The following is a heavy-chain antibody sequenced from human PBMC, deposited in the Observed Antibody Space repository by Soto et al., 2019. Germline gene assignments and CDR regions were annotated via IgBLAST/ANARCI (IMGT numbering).Heavy chain of an antibody. CDR3: ATAPGPY. V-gene: IGHV4-30-4*08. CDR1: GGSIDYYY. Sequence: SETLSLTCTVSGGSIDYYYWSWIRQHPGKGLEWIGLIYYNGTTYYNPTLKSRVTISVDRSKNQFSLKLSSVTAADTAVYYCATAPGPYWGQGTLVTVSS. J-gene: IGHJ4*02. CDR2: IYYNGTT.